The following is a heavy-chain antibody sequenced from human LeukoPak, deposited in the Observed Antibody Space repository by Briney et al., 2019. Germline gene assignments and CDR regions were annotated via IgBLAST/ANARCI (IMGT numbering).Heavy chain of an antibody. CDR1: GGSISSSSYY. J-gene: IGHJ4*02. Sequence: KPSETLSLTCTVSGGSISSSSYYWGWIRQPPGKGLEWIGSIYYSGSTYYNPSLKTQVTISVDTSKNQFSLKLSSMTAADTAVYFCARGSQVDDFWSGYRAPLDYWGQGTLVTVSS. V-gene: IGHV4-39*01. D-gene: IGHD3-3*01. CDR2: IYYSGST. CDR3: ARGSQVDDFWSGYRAPLDY.